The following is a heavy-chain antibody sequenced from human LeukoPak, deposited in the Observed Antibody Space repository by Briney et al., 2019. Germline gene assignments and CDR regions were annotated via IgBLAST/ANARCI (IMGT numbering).Heavy chain of an antibody. V-gene: IGHV4-39*07. CDR2: VYYSGST. CDR1: GDSINSSRHY. J-gene: IGHJ4*02. CDR3: ARVRAYYDILTGYSGDYFDS. D-gene: IGHD3-9*01. Sequence: SETLSLTCTVSGDSINSSRHYWGWIRQPPGKGLEWIGSVYYSGSTYYNPSLKSQVTISIDRSRNQFSLNLTSVTAADTAFYYCARVRAYYDILTGYSGDYFDSWGQGTLVTVSS.